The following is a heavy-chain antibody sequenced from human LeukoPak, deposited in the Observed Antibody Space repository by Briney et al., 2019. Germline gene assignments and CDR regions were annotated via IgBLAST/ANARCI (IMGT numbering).Heavy chain of an antibody. D-gene: IGHD2-2*01. Sequence: GGSLRLSCAASGFTFSSYGMHWVCQAPGKGLEWVAVISYDGSNKYYADSVKGRFTISKDNSKNTLYLQMNSLRAEDTAVYYCAREIGGIVVVPAAIVRALYYYYYMDVWGKGTTVTVSS. CDR3: AREIGGIVVVPAAIVRALYYYYYMDV. CDR1: GFTFSSYG. V-gene: IGHV3-30*03. CDR2: ISYDGSNK. J-gene: IGHJ6*03.